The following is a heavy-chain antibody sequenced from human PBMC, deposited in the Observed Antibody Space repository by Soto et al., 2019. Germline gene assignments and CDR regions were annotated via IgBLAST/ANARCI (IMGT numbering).Heavy chain of an antibody. J-gene: IGHJ6*02. CDR3: AGTTVTTAVGGIYYYYYYGMDV. V-gene: IGHV4-59*01. Sequence: KTSETLSLTCTVSGGSISTYYWSWIRQPPGKGLEWIGHVYDSGSTNYNPPLKSRVTISVDTSKNQFSLKLRSVTAADTAVYYCAGTTVTTAVGGIYYYYYYGMDVWGQGATVTVSS. CDR2: VYDSGST. CDR1: GGSISTYY. D-gene: IGHD4-17*01.